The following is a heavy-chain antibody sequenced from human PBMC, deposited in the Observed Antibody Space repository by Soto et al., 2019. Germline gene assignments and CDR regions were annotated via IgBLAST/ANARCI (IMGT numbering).Heavy chain of an antibody. CDR3: SRVVDYCDPYYYYGMDV. V-gene: IGHV3-21*01. CDR1: GFTFSSYS. D-gene: IGHD3-22*01. J-gene: IGHJ6*02. CDR2: ISCITSYI. Sequence: EVQLVESGGGLVKPGGSLRLSCAASGFTFSSYSMNWVRQAPGKGLEWVSSISCITSYIYYADSVKGRFTISRDNAKNSLYLQMHSLRAEVTAVSYCSRVVDYCDPYYYYGMDVWGQGTTVTVSS.